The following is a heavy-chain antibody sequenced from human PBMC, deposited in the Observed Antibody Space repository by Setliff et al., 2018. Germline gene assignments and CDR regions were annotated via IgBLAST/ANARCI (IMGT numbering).Heavy chain of an antibody. CDR3: ARDPFRNHDPAPVWFDP. J-gene: IGHJ5*02. D-gene: IGHD1-1*01. Sequence: ASVKVSCKASGYTFTSYGISWVRQAPGQGLEWMGWISAYNGNTNYAQKLQGRVTMTTDTSTSTAYMELRSLRSDDTAVYYWARDPFRNHDPAPVWFDPWGQGTLVTASS. CDR2: ISAYNGNT. CDR1: GYTFTSYG. V-gene: IGHV1-18*01.